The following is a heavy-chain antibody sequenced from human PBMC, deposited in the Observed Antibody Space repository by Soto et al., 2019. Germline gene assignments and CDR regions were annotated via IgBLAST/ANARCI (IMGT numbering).Heavy chain of an antibody. V-gene: IGHV4-39*01. CDR3: ARSLDETTEHYAGP. CDR2: IYYSGST. CDR1: GGSISSSSYY. D-gene: IGHD4-17*01. Sequence: QLQLQESAPGLLKPSETLSLTCTVSGGSISSSSYYWGWIRQPPGKGLEWIGSIYYSGSTYYNPSLKSRVTISVDTSKNQFSLKLSSVTAADTAVYYCARSLDETTEHYAGPWGQGTLVTVSS. J-gene: IGHJ5*02.